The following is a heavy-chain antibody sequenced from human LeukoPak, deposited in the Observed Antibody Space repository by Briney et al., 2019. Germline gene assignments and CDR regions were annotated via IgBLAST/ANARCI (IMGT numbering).Heavy chain of an antibody. CDR2: IYYSGST. Sequence: SETLSLTCTVSGGSISSYYWNWIRQPPGKGLEWIGYIYYSGSTYYNPSLKSRVTISVDTSKNQFSLKLSSVTAADTAVYYCARTYGSGSYYNDYWGQGTLVTVSS. J-gene: IGHJ4*02. CDR3: ARTYGSGSYYNDY. CDR1: GGSISSYY. V-gene: IGHV4-59*12. D-gene: IGHD3-10*01.